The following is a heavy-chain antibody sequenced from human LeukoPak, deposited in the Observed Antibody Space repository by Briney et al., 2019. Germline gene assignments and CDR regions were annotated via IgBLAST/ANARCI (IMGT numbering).Heavy chain of an antibody. J-gene: IGHJ4*02. CDR2: IFGSGGST. D-gene: IGHD6-19*01. Sequence: QAGGSLRLSCAASGFTFSSYAMYWVRQAPGKGLEWVSGIFGSGGSTHYADSVKGRFTISRDNSKNTAYLQTNSLRAEDTAVYYCAKTTTGYSSGRFPGWPVDYWGQGTLVTVSS. CDR3: AKTTTGYSSGRFPGWPVDY. V-gene: IGHV3-23*01. CDR1: GFTFSSYA.